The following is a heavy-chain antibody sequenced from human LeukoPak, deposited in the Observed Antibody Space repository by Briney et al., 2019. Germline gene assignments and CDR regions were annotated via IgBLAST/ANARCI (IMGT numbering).Heavy chain of an antibody. J-gene: IGHJ6*02. V-gene: IGHV3-23*03. D-gene: IGHD4-17*01. CDR1: EFTFSSYA. CDR3: TRRWDDYGPYYYYGMDV. CDR2: IYSGGST. Sequence: GGSLRLSCVVSEFTFSSYAMSWVRQAPGKGLEWVSVIYSGGSTYYADSVKGRFTISRDNSKNTAYLQMNSLKTEDTAVYYCTRRWDDYGPYYYYGMDVWGQGTTVTVSS.